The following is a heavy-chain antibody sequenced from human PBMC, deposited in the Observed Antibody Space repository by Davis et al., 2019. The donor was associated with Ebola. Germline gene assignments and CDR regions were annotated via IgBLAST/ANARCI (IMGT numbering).Heavy chain of an antibody. D-gene: IGHD2-15*01. J-gene: IGHJ4*02. V-gene: IGHV1-18*01. CDR2: INAYGDT. CDR1: GYTFFGYG. Sequence: AASVKVSCKASGYTFFGYGISWIRQAPGQGLEWMGRINAYGDTDYSQKLQGRVTMTTDTSTSTAYMELRSLRSDDTAVYYCARDSRGSRPFDYWGQGTLVTVSS. CDR3: ARDSRGSRPFDY.